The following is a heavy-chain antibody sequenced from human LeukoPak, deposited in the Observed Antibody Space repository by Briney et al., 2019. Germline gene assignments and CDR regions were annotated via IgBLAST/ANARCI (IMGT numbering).Heavy chain of an antibody. CDR1: GFTFGRCS. CDR3: ARVQPYSPGYSSLDAFDI. Sequence: PGGSLRLSCAASGFTFGRCSMNWVRQAPGKGLEWVSYISSSGSTIDYADSVKGRFTISRDNAKNSLYLQMNSLRAEDTAVYYCARVQPYSPGYSSLDAFDIWGQGTMVTVSS. CDR2: ISSSGSTI. D-gene: IGHD5-18*01. V-gene: IGHV3-48*04. J-gene: IGHJ3*02.